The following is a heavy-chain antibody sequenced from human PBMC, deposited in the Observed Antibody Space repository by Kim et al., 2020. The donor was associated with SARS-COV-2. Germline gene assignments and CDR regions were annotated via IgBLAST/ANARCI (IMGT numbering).Heavy chain of an antibody. CDR3: ARDCSGASCTTQYFHH. CDR1: GFTFSSYG. V-gene: IGHV3-33*05. D-gene: IGHD2-15*01. Sequence: GGSLRLSCAASGFTFSSYGMHWVRQAPGKGLEWVAVISYDGSNEYYSDSVKGLFTISRDNSKNTLYLQMNSLRAEDTAVYYCARDCSGASCTTQYFHHWGQGTLVTVSS. J-gene: IGHJ1*01. CDR2: ISYDGSNE.